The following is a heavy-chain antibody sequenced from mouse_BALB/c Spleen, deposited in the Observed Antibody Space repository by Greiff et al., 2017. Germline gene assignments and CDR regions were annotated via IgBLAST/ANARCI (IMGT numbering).Heavy chain of an antibody. V-gene: IGHV5-17*02. Sequence: DVKLVESGGGLVQPGGSRKLSCAASGFTFSSFGMHWVRQAPEKGLEWVAYISSGSSTIYYADTVKGRFTISRDNPKNTLFLQMTSLRSEDTAMYYCARRYGYEGFAYWGQGTLVTVSA. D-gene: IGHD2-2*01. J-gene: IGHJ3*01. CDR1: GFTFSSFG. CDR2: ISSGSSTI. CDR3: ARRYGYEGFAY.